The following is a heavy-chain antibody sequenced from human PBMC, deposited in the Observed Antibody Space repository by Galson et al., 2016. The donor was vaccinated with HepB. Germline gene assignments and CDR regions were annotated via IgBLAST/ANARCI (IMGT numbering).Heavy chain of an antibody. D-gene: IGHD3-3*01. Sequence: SLRLSCAASGFTFSSYSMNWVRQAPGKGLEWVSSISSSSSYIYYADSVKGRFTISRDNAKNSLYLQMNSLRAEDTAVYYCARDFLEIVGRYFDLWGRGTLVTVSS. V-gene: IGHV3-21*01. CDR1: GFTFSSYS. CDR3: ARDFLEIVGRYFDL. J-gene: IGHJ2*01. CDR2: ISSSSSYI.